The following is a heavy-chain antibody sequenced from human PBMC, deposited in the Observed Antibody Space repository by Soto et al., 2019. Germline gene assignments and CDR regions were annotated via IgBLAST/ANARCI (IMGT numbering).Heavy chain of an antibody. Sequence: GGSLRLSCAASGFTFSGSAMHWVRQASGKGLEWVGRIRSKANSYATAYAASVKGRFTISRDDSKNTAYLQMNSLKTEDTAVYYCTRHGGYDSYYYYGMDVWGQGTTVTVSS. J-gene: IGHJ6*02. V-gene: IGHV3-73*01. D-gene: IGHD5-12*01. CDR2: IRSKANSYAT. CDR1: GFTFSGSA. CDR3: TRHGGYDSYYYYGMDV.